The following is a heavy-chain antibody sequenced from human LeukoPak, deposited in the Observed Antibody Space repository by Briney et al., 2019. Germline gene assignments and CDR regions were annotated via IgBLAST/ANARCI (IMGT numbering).Heavy chain of an antibody. CDR3: ARDSAPLQLPHDY. Sequence: GGSLRLSCAASGFTFSSYAMSWVRRAPGKGLEWVSAITASGGSTYYADSAKGRFTISRDNSKNTLYLQMNSLRAEDTAVYYCARDSAPLQLPHDYWGQGTLVTVSS. V-gene: IGHV3-23*01. CDR1: GFTFSSYA. CDR2: ITASGGST. J-gene: IGHJ4*02. D-gene: IGHD1-26*01.